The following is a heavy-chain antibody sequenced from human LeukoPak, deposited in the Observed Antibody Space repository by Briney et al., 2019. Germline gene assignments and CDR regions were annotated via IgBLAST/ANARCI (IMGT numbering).Heavy chain of an antibody. CDR3: ARGDFYYMDV. CDR1: GVSISSYY. V-gene: IGHV4-59*01. Sequence: SETLSLTCTVSGVSISSYYWSWIRQPPGKGLEWIGYIYYSGNTNFNPSLKSRVTISVDTSKNQFSLKLNSVTAADTAVYYCARGDFYYMDVRGKGTTVTISS. CDR2: IYYSGNT. J-gene: IGHJ6*03.